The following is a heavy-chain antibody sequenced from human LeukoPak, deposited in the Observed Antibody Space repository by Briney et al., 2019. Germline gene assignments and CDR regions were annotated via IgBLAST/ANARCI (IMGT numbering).Heavy chain of an antibody. CDR1: GGSISSSTYY. D-gene: IGHD5-24*01. V-gene: IGHV4-39*07. CDR2: SYYSGST. CDR3: ARESPGRDGYNYPFDY. Sequence: PSETLSLTCTVSGGSISSSTYYWGWIRQPPGKGLEWIRTSYYSGSTYYNPSLKSRVTISVDTSKYQFSLKLNSVTATDTAVYYCARESPGRDGYNYPFDYWGQGTLVNVSS. J-gene: IGHJ4*02.